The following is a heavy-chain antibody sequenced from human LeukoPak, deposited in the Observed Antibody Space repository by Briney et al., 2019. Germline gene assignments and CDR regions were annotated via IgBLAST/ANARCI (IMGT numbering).Heavy chain of an antibody. D-gene: IGHD3-22*01. CDR2: IHNSGST. Sequence: PSETLSLTCIVSGGSITTSDNYWGWIRQPPGKGLEWIGAIHNSGSTYYNPSLKSRVTMSIDRSTNRFSLKLSSVTAADTAVYYCARDVRDSSGYHLRIFGYWGQGNLVTVSS. V-gene: IGHV4-39*07. CDR1: GGSITTSDNY. CDR3: ARDVRDSSGYHLRIFGY. J-gene: IGHJ4*02.